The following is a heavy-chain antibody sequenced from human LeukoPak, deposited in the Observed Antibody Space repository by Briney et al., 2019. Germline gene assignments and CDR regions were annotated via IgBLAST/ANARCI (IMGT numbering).Heavy chain of an antibody. J-gene: IGHJ4*02. CDR1: GYTFTSYD. V-gene: IGHV1-8*03. CDR2: MNPNSGNT. CDR3: ARRRASSSWKTFDY. Sequence: GASVKVSCKASGYTFTSYDINWVRQATGQGLEWMGWMNPNSGNTGYAQKFQGRVTITRNTSISTAYMELSSLRSEDTAVYYCARRRASSSWKTFDYWGQGTLVTVSS. D-gene: IGHD6-13*01.